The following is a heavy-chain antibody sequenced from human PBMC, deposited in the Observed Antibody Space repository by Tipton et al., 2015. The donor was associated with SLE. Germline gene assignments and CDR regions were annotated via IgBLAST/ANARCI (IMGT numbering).Heavy chain of an antibody. CDR2: IYYSGTT. CDR3: ATYYYDTSGFDY. J-gene: IGHJ4*02. Sequence: TLSLTCTVSGGSISSYYWSWIRQPPGKGLEWIGSIYYSGTTYYSPSLKSRVTISVDTSNNQFSLKLSSVTAADTAVYYCATYYYDTSGFDYWGQGTLVTVSS. D-gene: IGHD3-22*01. V-gene: IGHV4-59*04. CDR1: GGSISSYY.